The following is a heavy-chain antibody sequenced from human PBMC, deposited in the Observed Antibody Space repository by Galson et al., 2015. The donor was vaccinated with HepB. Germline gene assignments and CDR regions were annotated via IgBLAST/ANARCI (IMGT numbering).Heavy chain of an antibody. CDR1: GFTFSSYA. Sequence: SLRLSCAASGFTFSSYAMSWVRQAPGKGLEWVSAISGSGGSTYYADSVKGRFTISRDNSKNTLYLQMNSLRAEDTAVYYCAKDRGVAGRWDDAFDIWGQGTMVTVSS. V-gene: IGHV3-23*01. D-gene: IGHD6-19*01. J-gene: IGHJ3*02. CDR3: AKDRGVAGRWDDAFDI. CDR2: ISGSGGST.